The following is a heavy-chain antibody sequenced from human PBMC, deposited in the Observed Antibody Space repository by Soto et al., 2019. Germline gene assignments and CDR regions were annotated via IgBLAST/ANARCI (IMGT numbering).Heavy chain of an antibody. CDR1: GGSVTNSSYY. Sequence: SETLSLTCTVPGGSVTNSSYYWGCIRQSPGKGLEWIGSVYYRGRSYSKSSVKSRVTISVDTSKNRFSLSLNSVTASDTAVYFCVSQRTTVPTQAYFDYWGPGALVTVPQ. CDR3: VSQRTTVPTQAYFDY. CDR2: VYYRGRS. D-gene: IGHD4-17*01. V-gene: IGHV4-39*01. J-gene: IGHJ4*02.